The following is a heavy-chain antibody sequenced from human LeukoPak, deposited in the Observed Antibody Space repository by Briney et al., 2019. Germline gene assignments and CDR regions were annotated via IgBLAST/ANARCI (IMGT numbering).Heavy chain of an antibody. CDR1: GFTFSSYA. D-gene: IGHD3-16*01. CDR2: ISGSGGST. CDR3: GRDPDHGAVDY. Sequence: GGSLRLSCAASGFTFSSYAMSWVRQAPGKGLEWVSGISGSGGSTYYADSVKGRFTISRDNSKNTLYLQMNSLRVEDTAVYYCGRDPDHGAVDYWGQGTLVTVSS. V-gene: IGHV3-23*01. J-gene: IGHJ4*02.